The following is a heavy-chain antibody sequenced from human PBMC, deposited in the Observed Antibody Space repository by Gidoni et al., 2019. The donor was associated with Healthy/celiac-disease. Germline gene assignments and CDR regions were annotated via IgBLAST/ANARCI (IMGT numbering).Heavy chain of an antibody. J-gene: IGHJ4*02. D-gene: IGHD6-13*01. Sequence: QVQLVQSGAEAQKPGSSVKVSCTASVGTFSSHSISWVRQAPGQGLEWMGRIIPILGIANTAQKFQGSVTITADKSTSTASIELSSLRSEDTAVYYCATDRIAAAGYYFDFWGQGTLVTVSS. CDR3: ATDRIAAAGYYFDF. V-gene: IGHV1-69*08. CDR1: VGTFSSHS. CDR2: IIPILGIA.